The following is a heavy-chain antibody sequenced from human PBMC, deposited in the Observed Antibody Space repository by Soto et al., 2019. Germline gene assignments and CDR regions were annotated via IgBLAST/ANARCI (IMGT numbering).Heavy chain of an antibody. CDR1: GGSISSGGYY. D-gene: IGHD3-22*01. Sequence: SETLSLTCTVSGGSISSGGYYWSWIRQHPGKGLEWIGYIYYSGSTYYNPSLKSRVTISVDTSKNQFSLKLSSVTAADTAVYYCARDSGYYDSSGYYGGFDAFDIWGQGTMVTVSS. J-gene: IGHJ3*02. CDR3: ARDSGYYDSSGYYGGFDAFDI. V-gene: IGHV4-31*03. CDR2: IYYSGST.